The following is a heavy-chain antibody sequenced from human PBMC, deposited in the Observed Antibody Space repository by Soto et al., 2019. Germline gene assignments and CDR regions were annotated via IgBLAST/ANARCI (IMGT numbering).Heavy chain of an antibody. V-gene: IGHV6-1*01. CDR1: GDSVSSNSAA. CDR2: AYYRSQWYY. CDR3: VRGQFSAFDC. Sequence: QTLSLTCAISGDSVSSNSAAWNWIRQSPSRGLEWLGRAYYRSQWYYDSAVSVRSRITVIPDTSKNQFSLQLNSVTPEDTAVYYCVRGQFSAFDCWGQGTLVTVSS. J-gene: IGHJ4*01.